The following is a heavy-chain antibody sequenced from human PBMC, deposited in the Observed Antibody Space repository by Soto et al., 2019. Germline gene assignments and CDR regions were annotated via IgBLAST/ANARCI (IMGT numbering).Heavy chain of an antibody. V-gene: IGHV3-21*01. CDR1: GFTFSSYS. CDR3: ARDLVVVPAAQSYYYYGMDV. CDR2: ISSSSSYI. D-gene: IGHD2-2*01. Sequence: GGSLRLSCAASGFTFSSYSMNWVRQAPGKGLEWVSSISSSSSYIYYADSVKGRFTISRDNAKNSLYLQMNSLRAEDSAVYYCARDLVVVPAAQSYYYYGMDVWVQGTTVTVS. J-gene: IGHJ6*01.